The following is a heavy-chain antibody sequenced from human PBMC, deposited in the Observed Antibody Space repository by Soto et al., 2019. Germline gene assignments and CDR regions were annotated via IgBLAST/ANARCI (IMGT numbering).Heavy chain of an antibody. D-gene: IGHD2-21*02. CDR2: IVPVFCTP. J-gene: IGHJ6*02. CDR1: GGSFSTYA. V-gene: IGHV1-69*01. Sequence: QVQLVQSGAEVRKPGSSVRVSCRASGGSFSTYAISWVRQAPGQGLEWMGGIVPVFCTPNYAQKFQDRVIITADESTTTAYMELSSLRSDDTAIYYCAREAIIPSRPSGIDYYFTMDVWGQGTTVTVSS. CDR3: AREAIIPSRPSGIDYYFTMDV.